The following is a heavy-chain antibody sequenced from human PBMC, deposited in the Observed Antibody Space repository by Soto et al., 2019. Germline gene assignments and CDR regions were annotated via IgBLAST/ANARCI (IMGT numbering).Heavy chain of an antibody. D-gene: IGHD2-15*01. CDR3: ARESYCSGGSCYTDF. Sequence: QVQLQESGPGLVKPSQTLSLTCTVSGGSICSGGYYWSWIRQQPGKGLEWIGYIYYSGSTYYNPSLNSRLTTAVDTSKTQYSLKLSSVTAADTSVYYCARESYCSGGSCYTDFWGQGTLVTVSS. CDR2: IYYSGST. CDR1: GGSICSGGYY. V-gene: IGHV4-31*03. J-gene: IGHJ4*02.